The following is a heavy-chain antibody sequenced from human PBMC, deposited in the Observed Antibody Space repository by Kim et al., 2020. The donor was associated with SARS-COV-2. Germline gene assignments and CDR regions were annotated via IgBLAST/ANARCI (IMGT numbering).Heavy chain of an antibody. V-gene: IGHV3-48*03. J-gene: IGHJ4*02. Sequence: AVYGKGRFTIPRDNSKKSLYLNMNSLRAEDTAVYYCARDRPGLFVSPLLDYWGQGTLVTVSS. CDR3: ARDRPGLFVSPLLDY. D-gene: IGHD2-21*01.